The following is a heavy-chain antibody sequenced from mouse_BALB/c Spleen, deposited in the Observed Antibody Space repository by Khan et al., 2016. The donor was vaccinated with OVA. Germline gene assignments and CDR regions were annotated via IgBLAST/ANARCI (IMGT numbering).Heavy chain of an antibody. J-gene: IGHJ2*01. D-gene: IGHD1-1*01. CDR3: ARSYFYGYYFDQ. V-gene: IGHV5-17*02. Sequence: EVELVESGGGLVQPGGSRKLSCVASGFTFSSFGMHWVRQAPEKGLEWVAYISGDSSTTYYTDTVMGRFSISRDNPKTTLFLQMASLRSEDMAMYYCARSYFYGYYFDQWGQGTTLTVSS. CDR1: GFTFSSFG. CDR2: ISGDSSTT.